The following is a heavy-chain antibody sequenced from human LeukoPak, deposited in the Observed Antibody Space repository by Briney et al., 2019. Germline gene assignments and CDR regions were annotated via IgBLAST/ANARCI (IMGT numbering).Heavy chain of an antibody. J-gene: IGHJ5*02. D-gene: IGHD2-15*01. CDR1: GGSISSYY. CDR3: ARGYCSGGSCLENRFDP. CDR2: IYYSGST. V-gene: IGHV4-59*01. Sequence: PSETLSLTCTVSGGSISSYYWSWIRQPPGKGLEWIGYIYYSGSTNYNPSLKSRVTISVDTSKNQFSLKLSSVTAAGTAVYYCARGYCSGGSCLENRFDPWGQGTLVTVSS.